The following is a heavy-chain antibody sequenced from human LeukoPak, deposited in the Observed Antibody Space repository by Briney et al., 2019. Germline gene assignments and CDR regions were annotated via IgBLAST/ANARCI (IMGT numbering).Heavy chain of an antibody. V-gene: IGHV1-69*05. J-gene: IGHJ6*03. CDR2: IIPIFGTA. CDR1: GGTFSSYA. Sequence: SVKVSCKASGGTFSSYAISWVRQAPGQGLEWMGGIIPIFGTANYAQRFQGRVTITTDESTSTAYMELSSLRSEDTAVYYCVIWEQQLHYRDYYYYYMDVSGRGTTVTVSS. CDR3: VIWEQQLHYRDYYYYYMDV. D-gene: IGHD6-13*01.